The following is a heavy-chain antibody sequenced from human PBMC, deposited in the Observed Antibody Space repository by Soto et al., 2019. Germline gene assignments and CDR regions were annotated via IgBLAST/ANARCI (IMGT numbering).Heavy chain of an antibody. J-gene: IGHJ4*02. Sequence: GGSLRLSCAASGFTFSTYWVSWVRQAPGKGLEWLANINQDGGEKYYVDSVRGRFTISRDNAENSLYLQMNSLRAEDTAVYYCARGLGESTCYWGQGTLVTVSS. CDR2: INQDGGEK. CDR3: ARGLGESTCY. V-gene: IGHV3-7*01. D-gene: IGHD2-21*01. CDR1: GFTFSTYW.